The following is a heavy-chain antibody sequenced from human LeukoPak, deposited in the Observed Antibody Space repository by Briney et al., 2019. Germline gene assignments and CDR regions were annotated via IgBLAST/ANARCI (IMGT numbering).Heavy chain of an antibody. J-gene: IGHJ4*02. D-gene: IGHD6-19*01. Sequence: SETLSLTCTVSGGSISSYYWSWIRQPPGKGLEWIGYIYYTGSTIYNPSLKSRVTISVDTSKNQFSLKLTSVTAADTAVYYCARGGYSTDWYGAQEYFAFDYWGQGTLVTVSS. CDR2: IYYTGST. CDR1: GGSISSYY. V-gene: IGHV4-59*01. CDR3: ARGGYSTDWYGAQEYFAFDY.